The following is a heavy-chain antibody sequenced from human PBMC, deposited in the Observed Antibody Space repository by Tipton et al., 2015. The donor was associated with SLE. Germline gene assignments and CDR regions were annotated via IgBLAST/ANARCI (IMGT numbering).Heavy chain of an antibody. CDR2: INQDGSGT. V-gene: IGHV3-7*03. CDR3: ATVRGAYDAFDV. D-gene: IGHD1-26*01. Sequence: SLRLSCTGSGFAFGRESMTWVRQAPGKGLEWVANINQDGSGTNYVDSVKGRFTISRDNARNSLFLQMDSLRVEDTAVYYCATVRGAYDAFDVWGQGSMVTVSS. CDR1: GFAFGRES. J-gene: IGHJ3*01.